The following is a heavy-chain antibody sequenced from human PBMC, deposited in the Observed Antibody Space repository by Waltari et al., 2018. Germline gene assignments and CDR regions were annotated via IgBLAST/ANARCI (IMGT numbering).Heavy chain of an antibody. J-gene: IGHJ4*02. Sequence: VQLQASGPGLVKPSGTLSLTCPVSGGSIRSSKWWSWVRRAPGKGLEWIGEIYHSGGTSENPPLKSRGTVSVEKSKNQFSVKLGSVTAADTAGYYGGRDRWLRFGGFWYWGQGTLVTVSS. CDR2: IYHSGGT. D-gene: IGHD5-12*01. V-gene: IGHV4-4*02. CDR3: GRDRWLRFGGFWY. CDR1: GGSIRSSKW.